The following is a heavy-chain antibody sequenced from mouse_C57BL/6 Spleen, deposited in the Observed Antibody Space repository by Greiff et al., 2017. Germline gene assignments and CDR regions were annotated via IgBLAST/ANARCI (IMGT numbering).Heavy chain of an antibody. V-gene: IGHV1-47*01. Sequence: VQLQQSGAELVKPGASVKLSCKASGYTFTTYPIQWMKQIHGKSLEWIGNFHPYNDDTKYNEKFKVKATLTVDKPSSTVYVELSRLTSDDSAVYVCARGGNSYYFDYWGQGTTLTVSS. D-gene: IGHD2-1*01. CDR2: FHPYNDDT. CDR1: GYTFTTYP. J-gene: IGHJ2*01. CDR3: ARGGNSYYFDY.